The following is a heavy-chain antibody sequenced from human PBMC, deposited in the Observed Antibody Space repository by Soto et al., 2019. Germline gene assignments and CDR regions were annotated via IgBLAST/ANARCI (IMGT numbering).Heavy chain of an antibody. J-gene: IGHJ4*02. CDR1: GLRFSSYA. D-gene: IGHD4-17*01. CDR2: ISGSGDYT. CDR3: AKGLNDYGDYRWNY. Sequence: EVQLLESGGGLVQRGGSLRLSCAASGLRFSSYAMSWVRQAPGKGLEWVSAISGSGDYTYYADSVSCRYTISRDNSKNTLSLQMNSLRAEDTAIYYCAKGLNDYGDYRWNYRGQGTLVTVSS. V-gene: IGHV3-23*01.